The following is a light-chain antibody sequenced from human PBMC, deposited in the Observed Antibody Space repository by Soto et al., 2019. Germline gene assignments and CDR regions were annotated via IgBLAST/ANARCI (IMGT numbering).Light chain of an antibody. CDR1: SSNIGAGYA. V-gene: IGLV1-47*01. J-gene: IGLJ3*02. CDR2: RNN. CDR3: AAWDDSLSGPV. Sequence: QSVLTQPPSVSGAPGQRVTISCTGSSSNIGAGYAVHWYQQLPGTAPKLLIYRNNQRPSGVPDRFSGSKSGTSASLAISGLRSEDEADYYCAAWDDSLSGPVFGGGTKLTVL.